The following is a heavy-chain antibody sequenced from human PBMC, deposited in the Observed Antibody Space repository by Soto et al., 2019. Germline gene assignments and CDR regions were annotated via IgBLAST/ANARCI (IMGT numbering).Heavy chain of an antibody. Sequence: SQTLSLTCAISGDTVSTNTAAWNWIRQSPSRGLEWLGRICYKSRWYNDYSESLKSRIAIIPDTSRNQFSLQLNSVIPEDTAVYYCARDWGYDPDPTYYYGMDVWGQGTKVTVSS. CDR1: GDTVSTNTAA. V-gene: IGHV6-1*01. CDR3: ARDWGYDPDPTYYYGMDV. CDR2: ICYKSRWYN. D-gene: IGHD5-12*01. J-gene: IGHJ6*02.